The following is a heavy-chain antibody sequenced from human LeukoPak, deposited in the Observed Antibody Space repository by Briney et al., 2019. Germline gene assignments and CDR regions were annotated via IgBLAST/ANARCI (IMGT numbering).Heavy chain of an antibody. CDR1: GFTFSSYA. J-gene: IGHJ3*02. V-gene: IGHV3-23*01. D-gene: IGHD3-22*01. Sequence: GGSLRLSCGASGFTFSSYAMSWVRQAPGKGLEWVSGISGSDGYTYYADSVKGQFTISRDNSKNTLYLQMNSLRAEDTAVYYCAKDTYYYDSSGYSAFDIWGQGTMVTVSS. CDR3: AKDTYYYDSSGYSAFDI. CDR2: ISGSDGYT.